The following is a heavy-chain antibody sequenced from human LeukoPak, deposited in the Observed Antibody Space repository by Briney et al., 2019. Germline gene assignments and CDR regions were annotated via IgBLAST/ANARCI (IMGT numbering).Heavy chain of an antibody. J-gene: IGHJ1*01. CDR2: IYYSGST. CDR3: ARVVQSTDSSGFYLPEYFQH. CDR1: GGSISSYY. V-gene: IGHV4-59*08. D-gene: IGHD3-22*01. Sequence: SETLSLTCTVSGGSISSYYWSWIRQPPGKGLEWIGYIYYSGSTNYNPSLKSRVTMSVDTSKNLFSLKLRSVTAADTAVYYCARVVQSTDSSGFYLPEYFQHWGQGTLVTVSS.